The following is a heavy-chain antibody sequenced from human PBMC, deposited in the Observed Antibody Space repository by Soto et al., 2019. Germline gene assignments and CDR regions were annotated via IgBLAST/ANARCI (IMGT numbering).Heavy chain of an antibody. Sequence: QVQLVESGGGVVQPGRSLRLSCAASGFTFSSYAMHWVRQAPGKGLEWVAVISYDGSNKYYADSVKGRFTISRDNSKNTLYLQMNSLRAEDTAVYYCAGEEYSSSWSNDQSFDPWGQGTLVTVSS. V-gene: IGHV3-30-3*01. CDR1: GFTFSSYA. CDR2: ISYDGSNK. CDR3: AGEEYSSSWSNDQSFDP. J-gene: IGHJ5*02. D-gene: IGHD6-6*01.